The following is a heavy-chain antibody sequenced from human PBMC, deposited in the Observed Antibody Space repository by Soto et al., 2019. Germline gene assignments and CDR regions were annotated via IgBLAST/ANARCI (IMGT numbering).Heavy chain of an antibody. CDR2: IVPIYRTA. D-gene: IGHD3-3*01. V-gene: IGHV1-69*05. Sequence: GASVKVSCKASGGTFSSYRINWVRQAPGQGLEWVGGIVPIYRTADYAQKFQGRVTMTRDTSTSTVYMELSSLRSEDTAVYYCARDRKLRFGYAFDIWGQGTMVTVSS. J-gene: IGHJ3*02. CDR3: ARDRKLRFGYAFDI. CDR1: GGTFSSYR.